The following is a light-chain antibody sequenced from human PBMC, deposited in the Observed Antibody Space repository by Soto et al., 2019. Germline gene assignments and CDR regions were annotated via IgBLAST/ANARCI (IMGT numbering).Light chain of an antibody. J-gene: IGKJ2*01. CDR2: DAS. CDR1: QSVSGY. V-gene: IGKV3-11*01. Sequence: EIVLTQSPATLSLSPGEGATLSCRASQSVSGYLAWYQQKPGQPPRLLIYDASSRAIGTPARFIGSGSGTDFTLTISSLEPEDFAVYYCQLRRNWPPGYTFGQGTKLEIK. CDR3: QLRRNWPPGYT.